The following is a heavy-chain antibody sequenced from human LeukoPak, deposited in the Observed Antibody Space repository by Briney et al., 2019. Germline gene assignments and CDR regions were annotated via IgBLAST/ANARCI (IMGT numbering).Heavy chain of an antibody. D-gene: IGHD3-9*01. CDR2: IRSKAYGGTT. J-gene: IGHJ4*02. Sequence: TGGSLRLSCTASGFTFGDYAMSWFRQAPGKGLEWVGFIRSKAYGGTTEYAASVKGRFTISRDDSKSIAYLQMNSLKTEDTAVYYCTRDGGNVLRYFDWLSPFDYWGQGTLVTVSS. V-gene: IGHV3-49*03. CDR3: TRDGGNVLRYFDWLSPFDY. CDR1: GFTFGDYA.